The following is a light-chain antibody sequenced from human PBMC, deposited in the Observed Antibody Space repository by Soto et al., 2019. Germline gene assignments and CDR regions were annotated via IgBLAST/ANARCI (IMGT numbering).Light chain of an antibody. CDR2: GAS. CDR3: QRFGGGTFT. V-gene: IGKV3-20*01. CDR1: QSVSSSY. Sequence: ASQSVSSSYIAWYQQRPGQTPSLLIYGASTRATGIPDRFSGSGSGTDFALPFSSLGSAAFAVYECQRFGGGTFTLGQGRREIK. J-gene: IGKJ5*01.